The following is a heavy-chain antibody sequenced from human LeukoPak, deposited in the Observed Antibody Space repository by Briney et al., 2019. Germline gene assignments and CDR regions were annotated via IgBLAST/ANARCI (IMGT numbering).Heavy chain of an antibody. V-gene: IGHV3-15*01. Sequence: PGGSLRLSCTASGFTLFTFNNAWMSWVRQTPGKGLEWIGRIKSKSDGGTTDYTAPVKGRFSISRDDSKNTEYLQVNSLKTEDTAVYYCTTDLLDYWGQGTLVTVSS. J-gene: IGHJ4*02. CDR2: IKSKSDGGTT. CDR1: GFTLFTFNNAW. CDR3: TTDLLDY.